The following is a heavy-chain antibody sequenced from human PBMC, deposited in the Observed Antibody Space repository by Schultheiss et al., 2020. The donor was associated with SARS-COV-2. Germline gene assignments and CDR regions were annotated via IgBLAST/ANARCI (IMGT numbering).Heavy chain of an antibody. CDR2: IIPIFGTA. D-gene: IGHD4-17*01. CDR1: GYTFTNYG. V-gene: IGHV1-69*06. J-gene: IGHJ4*02. CDR3: ASAGDYGDYVWISY. Sequence: SVKVSCRASGYTFTNYGISWVRQAPGQGLEWMGGIIPIFGTANYAQKFQGRVTITADKSTSTAYMELSSLRSEDTAVYYCASAGDYGDYVWISYWGQGTRVTVSS.